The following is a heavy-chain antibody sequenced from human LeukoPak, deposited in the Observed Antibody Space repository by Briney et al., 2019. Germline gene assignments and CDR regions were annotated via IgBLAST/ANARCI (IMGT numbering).Heavy chain of an antibody. Sequence: LTCTLSGVSISSYLWSCIREPPGEALEGFATISGCGHAIYSAHSVKGRFTISRDNSKNTLYLQMNSMRVADTAVYYCARDSSMLRGTLVIYYFDFWGQGTLVTVSS. CDR1: GVSISSYL. CDR2: ISGCGHAI. CDR3: ARDSSMLRGTLVIYYFDF. V-gene: IGHV3-23*01. J-gene: IGHJ4*02. D-gene: IGHD3-10*01.